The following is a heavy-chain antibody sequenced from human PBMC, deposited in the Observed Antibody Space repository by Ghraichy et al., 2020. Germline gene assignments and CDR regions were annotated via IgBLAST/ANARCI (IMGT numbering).Heavy chain of an antibody. CDR1: GYTLTELS. CDR3: ATGVEPPYAFDI. J-gene: IGHJ3*02. CDR2: FDPEDGET. Sequence: ASVKVSCKVSGYTLTELSMHWVRQAPGKGLEWMGGFDPEDGETIYAQKFQGRVTMTEDTSTDTAYMELSSLRSEDTAVYYCATGVEPPYAFDIWGQGTMVTVSS. D-gene: IGHD1-26*01. V-gene: IGHV1-24*01.